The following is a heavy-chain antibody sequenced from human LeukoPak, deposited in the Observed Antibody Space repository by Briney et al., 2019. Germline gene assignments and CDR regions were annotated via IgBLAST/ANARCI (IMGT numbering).Heavy chain of an antibody. CDR2: IYTSGST. Sequence: PSETLSLTCTVSGGSISSYYWSWIRQPAGKGLEWIGRIYTSGSTNYNPSLKSPVTMSVDTSKNQFSLKLSSVTAADTAVYYCARESDIVVVNWFDPWGQGTLVTVSS. CDR3: ARESDIVVVNWFDP. V-gene: IGHV4-4*07. D-gene: IGHD2-2*01. CDR1: GGSISSYY. J-gene: IGHJ5*02.